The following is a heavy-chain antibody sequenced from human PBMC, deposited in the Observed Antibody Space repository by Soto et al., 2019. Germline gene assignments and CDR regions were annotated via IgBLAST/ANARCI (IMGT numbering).Heavy chain of an antibody. CDR1: GVTGSRWW. CDR3: AKDQLNYYYSSGYYQSYYGMDV. CDR2: ISYDGSKK. Sequence: GGALSVACPASGVTGSRWWTHWVRQDPGKGLEGGAVISYDGSKKYYADSVKGRFTIPRDNSKNTLYLQMNSLRAEDTAVYYCAKDQLNYYYSSGYYQSYYGMDVWGQGTTVTVSS. J-gene: IGHJ6*02. V-gene: IGHV3-30*18. D-gene: IGHD3-22*01.